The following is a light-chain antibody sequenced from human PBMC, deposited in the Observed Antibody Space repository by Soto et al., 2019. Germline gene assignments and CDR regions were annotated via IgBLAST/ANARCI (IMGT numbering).Light chain of an antibody. CDR1: QSLLHITGETF. J-gene: IGKJ5*01. V-gene: IGKV2D-29*02. Sequence: DVVMTQSPLSLSVTPGQPASISCKSSQSLLHITGETFLFWYLQKPGQSPQLLIYEVSTRVSGVPDRFSGSGSGTDFTLEVSRVETDDVGIYYCMQSTQLPPTFGQGTRLEI. CDR2: EVS. CDR3: MQSTQLPPT.